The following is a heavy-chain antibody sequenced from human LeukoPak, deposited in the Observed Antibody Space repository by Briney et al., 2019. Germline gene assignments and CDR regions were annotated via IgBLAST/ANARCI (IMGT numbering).Heavy chain of an antibody. J-gene: IGHJ4*02. V-gene: IGHV3-23*01. CDR1: GLTFSNYD. D-gene: IGHD4-17*01. Sequence: GGSLRLSCAASGLTFSNYDMNWVRQAPGKGLEWVSSVSGSGDDTYYADSVKGRFIISRDNSKTTMYLQMNSLRAEDTAVYYCAKENTKKSFRPGEATLTKGYFDYWGQGTLVTVSS. CDR2: VSGSGDDT. CDR3: AKENTKKSFRPGEATLTKGYFDY.